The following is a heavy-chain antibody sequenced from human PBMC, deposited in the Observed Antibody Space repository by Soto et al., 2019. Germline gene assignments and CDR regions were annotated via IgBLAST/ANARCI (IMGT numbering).Heavy chain of an antibody. D-gene: IGHD2-15*01. CDR2: INPNSGGT. CDR1: GYTFTGYY. CDR3: AREIVQGYCSAGSCRSWFDP. J-gene: IGHJ5*02. V-gene: IGHV1-2*04. Sequence: QVQLVQSGAEVKKPGASVKVSCKASGYTFTGYYMHWVRQAPGQGLEWMGWINPNSGGTNYAQKLQGWVTMTRDRSSSTAYMELSRQKSDDTAVYYCAREIVQGYCSAGSCRSWFDPWGQGTLVTVSS.